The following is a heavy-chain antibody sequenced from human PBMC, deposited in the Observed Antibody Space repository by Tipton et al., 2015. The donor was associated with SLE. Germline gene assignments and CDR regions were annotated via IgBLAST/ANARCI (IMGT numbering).Heavy chain of an antibody. D-gene: IGHD2-2*01. Sequence: TLSLTCTVSGGGISSHYWSWIRQPPGKGLEWIGYIYYSGSTKKPSLKSRVTISVDTSKNQFSLKLSSVTAADTAVYYCARVPRALYYGMDVWGQGTTVTVSS. CDR2: IYYSGST. CDR1: GGGISSHY. J-gene: IGHJ6*02. CDR3: ARVPRALYYGMDV. V-gene: IGHV4-59*11.